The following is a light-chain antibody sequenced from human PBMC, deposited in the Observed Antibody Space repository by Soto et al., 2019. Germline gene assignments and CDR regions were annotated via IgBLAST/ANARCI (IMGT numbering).Light chain of an antibody. J-gene: IGLJ3*02. CDR1: SSDVGGYNY. Sequence: QSALTQPASVSGSPGQSITISCTGTSSDVGGYNYVSCYQHHPGKAPKLMIYDVTSRPSGVSNRFSGSKSVNTASLTISGLQADDEADYYCGSYTGTDTPMVFGGGTKLTVL. CDR2: DVT. V-gene: IGLV2-14*03. CDR3: GSYTGTDTPMV.